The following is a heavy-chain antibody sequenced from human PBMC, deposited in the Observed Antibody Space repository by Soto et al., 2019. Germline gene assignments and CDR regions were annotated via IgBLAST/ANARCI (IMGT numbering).Heavy chain of an antibody. CDR3: AREIGAVAGTRDWDAFDL. CDR2: INTSSSYI. V-gene: IGHV3-21*01. CDR1: EFTFSRFN. J-gene: IGHJ3*01. Sequence: EVQLVESGGGLVKPGGSLRLSCAASEFTFSRFNMNWVRQDPGKGLEWVSAINTSSSYIYYADSVKGRFTISRDNAKNSLFLQMNSLRVEDTAVYYCAREIGAVAGTRDWDAFDLCGQGTMVTVSS. D-gene: IGHD6-13*01.